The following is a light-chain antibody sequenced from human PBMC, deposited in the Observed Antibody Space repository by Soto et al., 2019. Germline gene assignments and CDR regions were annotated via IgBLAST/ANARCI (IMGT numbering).Light chain of an antibody. J-gene: IGLJ3*02. V-gene: IGLV1-44*01. CDR2: SNN. CDR3: AAWDDSLNGLGV. CDR1: SPNTGSNT. Sequence: QPVLTQQPPGLGPPGQRSPSLFLGASPNTGSNTVNWYQQLPGTAPKLLIYSNNQRPSGVPDRFSGSKSGTSASLAISGLQSEDEADYYCAAWDDSLNGLGVFGGGTKVTVL.